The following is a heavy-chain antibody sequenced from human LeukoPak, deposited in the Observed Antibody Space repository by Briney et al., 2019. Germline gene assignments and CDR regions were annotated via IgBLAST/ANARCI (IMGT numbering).Heavy chain of an antibody. Sequence: PSETLSLTCTVSGGSISSGGYYWSWIRQPPGKGLEWIGYIYYSGSTNYNPSLKSRVTISVDTSKNQFSLKLSSVTAADTAVYYCASTWEWLVRGYFDLWGRGALVTVSS. D-gene: IGHD6-19*01. CDR3: ASTWEWLVRGYFDL. V-gene: IGHV4-61*08. CDR1: GGSISSGGYY. J-gene: IGHJ2*01. CDR2: IYYSGST.